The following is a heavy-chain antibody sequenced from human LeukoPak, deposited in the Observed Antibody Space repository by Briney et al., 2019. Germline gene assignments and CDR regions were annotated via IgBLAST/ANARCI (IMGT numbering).Heavy chain of an antibody. CDR2: IYYSGST. Sequence: SETLSLTCTVSGGSISSGDYYWSWIRQPPGKGLEWIGYIYYSGSTYYNPSLKSRVTISVDKSKNQFSLKLSSVTAADTAVYYCVVTEPYDSSPSWFDPWGQGTLVTVSS. V-gene: IGHV4-30-4*08. CDR3: VVTEPYDSSPSWFDP. CDR1: GGSISSGDYY. J-gene: IGHJ5*02. D-gene: IGHD3-22*01.